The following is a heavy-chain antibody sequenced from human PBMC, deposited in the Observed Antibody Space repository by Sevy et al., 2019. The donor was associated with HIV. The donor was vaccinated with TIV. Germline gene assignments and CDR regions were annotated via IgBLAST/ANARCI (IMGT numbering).Heavy chain of an antibody. CDR3: GREGVGGYSYSLDC. D-gene: IGHD5-18*01. Sequence: GGYLRLSCAASGFSFSVYWMSWVRQAPGKGLEWVATLKQDGSEKYYVDSVKGRFTISRDNAKNSLYLQMNSLRAEDTAVYYCGREGVGGYSYSLDCWGQGTLVTVSS. CDR1: GFSFSVYW. J-gene: IGHJ4*02. CDR2: LKQDGSEK. V-gene: IGHV3-7*01.